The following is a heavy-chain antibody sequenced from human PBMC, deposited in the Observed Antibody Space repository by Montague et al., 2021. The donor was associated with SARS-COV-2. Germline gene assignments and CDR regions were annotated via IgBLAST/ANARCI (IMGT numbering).Heavy chain of an antibody. Sequence: SETLSLTCTVSCGSISSSSYYWGWIRQPPGKGLEWIGSIYYSGSTYYNPSLKRRFTRSVDTSKNQFSLKLSSVTAADTAVYYCARRLTGTKAHYYYYGMDVWGQGTTVTVSS. J-gene: IGHJ6*02. V-gene: IGHV4-39*01. CDR3: ARRLTGTKAHYYYYGMDV. CDR1: CGSISSSSYY. CDR2: IYYSGST. D-gene: IGHD1-20*01.